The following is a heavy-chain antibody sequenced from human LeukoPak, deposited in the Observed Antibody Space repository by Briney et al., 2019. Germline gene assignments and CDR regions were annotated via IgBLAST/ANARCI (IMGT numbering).Heavy chain of an antibody. CDR1: GFTFSSYA. CDR3: ARVYDFWSGYFSY. D-gene: IGHD3-3*01. Sequence: GRSLRLSCAASGFTFSSYAMHGVRQAPGKGLEWVAVISYDGSNKYYADSVKGRFTISRDNSKNTLYLQMNSLRAEDTAVYYCARVYDFWSGYFSYWGQGTLVTVSS. J-gene: IGHJ4*02. V-gene: IGHV3-30-3*01. CDR2: ISYDGSNK.